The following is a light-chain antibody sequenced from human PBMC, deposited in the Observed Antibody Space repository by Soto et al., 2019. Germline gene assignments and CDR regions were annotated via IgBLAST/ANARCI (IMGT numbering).Light chain of an antibody. CDR3: SSYTRSSTSYV. J-gene: IGLJ1*01. CDR1: NSDVGGYNY. Sequence: QSVLTQPASVSGSPGQSITISCTGTNSDVGGYNYVSWYQQHPGKAPKLMIYDVSNRPSGVSNRFSGSKSGNTASLTISGLQDEEEADYYCSSYTRSSTSYVFGNGTKVXVL. V-gene: IGLV2-14*01. CDR2: DVS.